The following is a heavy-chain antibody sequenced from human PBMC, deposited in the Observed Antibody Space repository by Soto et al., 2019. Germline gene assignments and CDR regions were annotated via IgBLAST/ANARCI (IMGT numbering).Heavy chain of an antibody. CDR3: ARRPGSGRSVDY. CDR1: GFTFSDHY. J-gene: IGHJ4*02. D-gene: IGHD3-10*01. V-gene: IGHV3-72*01. CDR2: IRDKANSYTT. Sequence: EVQLVASGGGLVQPGGSLRLSCAASGFTFSDHYMDWVRQAPGKGLEWVGLIRDKANSYTTEYAASVRGRFTISGDESKNSVYLQMNSLKTEDTAVYYCARRPGSGRSVDYWGQGTLVTVSS.